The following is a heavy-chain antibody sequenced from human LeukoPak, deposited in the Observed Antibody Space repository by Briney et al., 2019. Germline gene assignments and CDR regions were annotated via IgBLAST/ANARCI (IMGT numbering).Heavy chain of an antibody. CDR1: GGSISSSSYY. J-gene: IGHJ4*02. CDR3: AREEGRDSGWFDY. CDR2: IYYSGST. Sequence: PSETLSLTCTVSGGSISSSSYYWGWIRQPPGKGLEWIGSIYYSGSTYYNPSLKSRVTISVDTSKNQFSLKLSSVTAADTAVYYRAREEGRDSGWFDYWGQGTLVTVSS. V-gene: IGHV4-39*07. D-gene: IGHD6-19*01.